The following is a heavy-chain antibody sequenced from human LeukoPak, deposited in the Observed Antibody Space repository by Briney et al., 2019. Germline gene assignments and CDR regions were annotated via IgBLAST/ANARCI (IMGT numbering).Heavy chain of an antibody. V-gene: IGHV4-59*08. CDR1: GGSISSYY. CDR2: IYYSGST. CDR3: ARHLTYYYDSSGTGDYYYGMDV. J-gene: IGHJ6*02. D-gene: IGHD3-22*01. Sequence: PSETLSLTCTVSGGSISSYYWSWIRQPPGKGLEWIGYIYYSGSTNYNPSLKSRVTISVDTSKNQFSLKLSSVTAADTAVYYCARHLTYYYDSSGTGDYYYGMDVWGQGTTVTVSS.